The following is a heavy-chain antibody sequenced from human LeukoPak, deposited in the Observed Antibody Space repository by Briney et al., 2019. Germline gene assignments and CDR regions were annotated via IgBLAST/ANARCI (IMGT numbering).Heavy chain of an antibody. Sequence: RASVKVSCKASGYTFTGSYMHWVRQAPGQGLEWMGWINPNSGSTNSAQKFQGRVTMTRDTSISTAHMELSRLRSDDTAVYYCARGGLSGSYYDYFHHWGQGTLVTVSS. CDR2: INPNSGST. V-gene: IGHV1-2*02. CDR1: GYTFTGSY. J-gene: IGHJ1*01. CDR3: ARGGLSGSYYDYFHH. D-gene: IGHD1-26*01.